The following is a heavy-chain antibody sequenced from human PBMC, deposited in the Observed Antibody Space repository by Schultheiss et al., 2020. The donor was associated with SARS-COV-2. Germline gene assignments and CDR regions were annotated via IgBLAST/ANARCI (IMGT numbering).Heavy chain of an antibody. CDR3: ARVGGGNQLIPNWFDP. V-gene: IGHV4-31*03. CDR1: GGSISSGGYY. CDR2: IYYSGST. J-gene: IGHJ5*02. D-gene: IGHD1-14*01. Sequence: SETLSLTCTVSGGSISSGGYYWSWIRQHPGKGLEWIGYIYYSGSTYYNPSLKSRVTISVDTSKNQFSLKLSSVTAADTAVYYCARVGGGNQLIPNWFDPWGQGTLVTVSS.